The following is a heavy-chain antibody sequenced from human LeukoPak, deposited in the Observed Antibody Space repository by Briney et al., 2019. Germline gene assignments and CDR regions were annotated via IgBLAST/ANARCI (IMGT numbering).Heavy chain of an antibody. D-gene: IGHD3-3*01. CDR1: GGSVSSGSYY. Sequence: SETLSLTCTVSGGSVSSGSYYWSWIRQPPGKGLEWIGYIYYSGSTNYNPSLKSRVTISVDTSKNQFSLKLSSVTAADTAVYYCARDSNGSLYDFWSGYYVPGYYYYGMDVWGQGTTVTVSS. V-gene: IGHV4-61*01. CDR3: ARDSNGSLYDFWSGYYVPGYYYYGMDV. CDR2: IYYSGST. J-gene: IGHJ6*02.